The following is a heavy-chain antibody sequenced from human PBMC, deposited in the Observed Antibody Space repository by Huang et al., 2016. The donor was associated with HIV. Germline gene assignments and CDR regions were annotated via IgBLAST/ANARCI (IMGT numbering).Heavy chain of an antibody. CDR3: ARGPSPWLQEAFDI. CDR1: GGSISSYY. CDR2: IYYSVST. D-gene: IGHD5-12*01. V-gene: IGHV4-59*01. J-gene: IGHJ3*02. Sequence: QVQLQESGPGLVKPSETLSLTCTVSGGSISSYYWSWIRQPPGKGLECIGYIYYSVSTNYTPSLKSRVTISVDTAKNQFSLKLRSVTAADTAVYYCARGPSPWLQEAFDIWGQGTMVTVSS.